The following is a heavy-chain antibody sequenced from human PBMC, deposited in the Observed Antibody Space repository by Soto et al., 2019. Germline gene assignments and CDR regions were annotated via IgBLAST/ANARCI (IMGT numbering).Heavy chain of an antibody. CDR2: VYYRGRS. D-gene: IGHD4-17*01. Sequence: SETLSLTCTVSGGSVTNSSYYWGWIRQSPGKGLEWIGSVYYRGRSYSKSSVKSRVTISVDTSKNRFSLSLNSVTASDAAVYLCVSQRTTVPTQAYFDYWGPGALVTVSS. CDR1: GGSVTNSSYY. J-gene: IGHJ4*02. CDR3: VSQRTTVPTQAYFDY. V-gene: IGHV4-39*01.